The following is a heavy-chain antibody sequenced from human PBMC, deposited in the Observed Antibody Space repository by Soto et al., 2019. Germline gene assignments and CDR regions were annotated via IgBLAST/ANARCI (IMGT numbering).Heavy chain of an antibody. CDR1: GFTFDDYA. CDR2: ISWNSDSI. D-gene: IGHD4-17*01. J-gene: IGHJ4*02. CDR3: AKDAGNDYGDYFFDY. V-gene: IGHV3-9*01. Sequence: SLRLSCAASGFTFDDYAMHWVRQAPGKGLEWVSGISWNSDSIGYADSVKGRFTISRDNAKNSLYLQMNSLRAEDTALYYCAKDAGNDYGDYFFDYWGQGTLVPVSS.